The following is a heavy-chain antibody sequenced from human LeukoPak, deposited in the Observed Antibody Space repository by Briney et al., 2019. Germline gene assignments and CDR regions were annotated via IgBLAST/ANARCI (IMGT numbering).Heavy chain of an antibody. CDR1: GLHFIDAW. Sequence: GGSLRLSCAVSGLHFIDAWVNWVRQAPGKGLEWVGRIKSKGAGGTVDYGTPVKGRLTISRDDSKNTLYLEMNSLKTEDTGVYYCAKVGPFITMVRGTRFDYWGQGTLVTVSS. CDR3: AKVGPFITMVRGTRFDY. D-gene: IGHD3-10*01. CDR2: IKSKGAGGTV. V-gene: IGHV3-15*01. J-gene: IGHJ4*02.